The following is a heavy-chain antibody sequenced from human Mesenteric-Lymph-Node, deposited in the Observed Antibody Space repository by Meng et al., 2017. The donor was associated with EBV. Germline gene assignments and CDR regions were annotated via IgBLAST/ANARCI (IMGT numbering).Heavy chain of an antibody. CDR2: IYYSGST. D-gene: IGHD3-10*01. CDR1: GGSVSSGSFY. V-gene: IGHV4-61*01. Sequence: QVPLQEAGPVLVKPSETLSLTCTGSGGSVSSGSFYWSWIRQPPEKGLEWIGYIYYSGSTNYNPSLKSRVTISVDTSKNQFSLNLYSVTAADTAVYYCARENPARGNWFDPWGQGALVTVSS. J-gene: IGHJ5*02. CDR3: ARENPARGNWFDP.